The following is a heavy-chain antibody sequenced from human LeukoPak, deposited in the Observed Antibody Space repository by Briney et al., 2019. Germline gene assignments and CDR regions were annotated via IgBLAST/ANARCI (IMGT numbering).Heavy chain of an antibody. D-gene: IGHD3-22*01. CDR1: GYTFTSYG. V-gene: IGHV3-30*18. CDR2: ISYDGSNK. J-gene: IGHJ4*02. Sequence: SCKASGYTFTSYGMHWVRQAPGKGLEWVAVISYDGSNKYYADSVKGRFTISRDNSKNTLYLQMNSLRAEDRAVYYCAKDSPPYYYDSSGYSGYFDYWGQGTLVTVSS. CDR3: AKDSPPYYYDSSGYSGYFDY.